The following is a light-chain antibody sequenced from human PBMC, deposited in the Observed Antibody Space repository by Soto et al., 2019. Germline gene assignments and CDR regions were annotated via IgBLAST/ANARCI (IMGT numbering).Light chain of an antibody. V-gene: IGLV2-14*01. Sequence: QSALTQPASVSGSPGQSITISCTGTSSDVGGYNHVSWYQHHPGKAPKRIIYEVTKRPSGVSNRFSGSKSGDTASLTISGLQAEDEADYYCSSHTASTTRIFGTGTKHTVL. CDR2: EVT. J-gene: IGLJ1*01. CDR3: SSHTASTTRI. CDR1: SSDVGGYNH.